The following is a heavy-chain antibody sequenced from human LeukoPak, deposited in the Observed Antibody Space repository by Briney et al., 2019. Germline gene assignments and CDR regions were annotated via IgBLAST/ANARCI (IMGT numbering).Heavy chain of an antibody. CDR3: ARGCSGGSCYYYYYMDV. Sequence: ASVKVSCKASGYTFTSYDINWVRQATGQGLEWMGWMNPNSGNTGYAQKFQGRVTITRNTSISTAYMELSSLRSEDTAVYYCARGCSGGSCYYYYYMDVWGKGTTVTVS. CDR1: GYTFTSYD. D-gene: IGHD2-15*01. CDR2: MNPNSGNT. J-gene: IGHJ6*03. V-gene: IGHV1-8*03.